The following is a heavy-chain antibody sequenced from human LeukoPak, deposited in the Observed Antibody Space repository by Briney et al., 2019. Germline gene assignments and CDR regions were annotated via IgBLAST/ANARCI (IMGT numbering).Heavy chain of an antibody. D-gene: IGHD1-7*01. CDR3: ARDLAGTTWFDP. CDR2: IYHSGST. Sequence: SQTLSLTCTVSGGSISSGGYYWSWIRQPPGKGLEWIGYIYHSGSTYYNPSLKSRVTISVDRSKNQFSLKLSSVTAADTAVYYCARDLAGTTWFDPWGQGTLVTVSS. CDR1: GGSISSGGYY. J-gene: IGHJ5*02. V-gene: IGHV4-30-2*01.